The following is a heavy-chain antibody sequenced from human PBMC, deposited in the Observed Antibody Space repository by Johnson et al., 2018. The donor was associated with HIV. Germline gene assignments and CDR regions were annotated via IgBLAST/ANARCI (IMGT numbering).Heavy chain of an antibody. Sequence: EVQLVESGGGVVQPGRSLRLSCAASGFTFSNAWMSWVRQAPGKGLEWVGRSKRQTDGGTTEYAAPVKGRFTISRDDSKNTLYLQMNSLKTEDTAVYYCTTKPYSSSWYGAFDIWGQGTMVTVSS. V-gene: IGHV3-15*01. CDR1: GFTFSNAW. CDR2: SKRQTDGGTT. D-gene: IGHD6-13*01. CDR3: TTKPYSSSWYGAFDI. J-gene: IGHJ3*02.